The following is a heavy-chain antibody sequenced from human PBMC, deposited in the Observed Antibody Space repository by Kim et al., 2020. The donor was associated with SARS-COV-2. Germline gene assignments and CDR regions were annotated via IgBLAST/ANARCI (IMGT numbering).Heavy chain of an antibody. CDR3: ARGDLGYYDILTGYYISYFDY. CDR1: GGTFSSYA. CDR2: IIPIFGTT. J-gene: IGHJ4*02. V-gene: IGHV1-69*13. D-gene: IGHD3-9*01. Sequence: SVKVSCKASGGTFSSYAISWVRQAPGQGLEWMGGIIPIFGTTNYAQKFQGRVTITADESTSTAYMELSSLRSEDTAVYYCARGDLGYYDILTGYYISYFDYWGQGTLVTVSS.